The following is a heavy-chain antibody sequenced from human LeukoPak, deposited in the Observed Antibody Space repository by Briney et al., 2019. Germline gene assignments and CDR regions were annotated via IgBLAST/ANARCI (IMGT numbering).Heavy chain of an antibody. D-gene: IGHD3-22*01. CDR3: AREYWFYYDESGYPFDN. Sequence: PGGSLRLSCAASGFTFSNYAMNWVSQAPAKGLEWVSYNSYSSDSIYYAASLKSRFTISRDPAKNSLYLQMNSLRAEDTAVYYCAREYWFYYDESGYPFDNRGQGTLATVSS. J-gene: IGHJ4*02. V-gene: IGHV3-48*01. CDR1: GFTFSNYA. CDR2: NSYSSDSI.